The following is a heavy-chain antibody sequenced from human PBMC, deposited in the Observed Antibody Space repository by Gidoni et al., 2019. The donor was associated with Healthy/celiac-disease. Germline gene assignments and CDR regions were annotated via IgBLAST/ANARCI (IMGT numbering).Heavy chain of an antibody. CDR2: IKSKTDGGTT. J-gene: IGHJ4*02. CDR3: TAYLGLWYADDY. V-gene: IGHV3-15*01. D-gene: IGHD2-2*01. Sequence: EVQLVESGGGLVKPGGSLRLSCAASGFTFRNAWLSWVRQAPGKGLEWVGRIKSKTDGGTTDYAAPVKGRFTISRDDSKNTLYLQMNSLKTEDTAVYYCTAYLGLWYADDYWGQGTLVTVSS. CDR1: GFTFRNAW.